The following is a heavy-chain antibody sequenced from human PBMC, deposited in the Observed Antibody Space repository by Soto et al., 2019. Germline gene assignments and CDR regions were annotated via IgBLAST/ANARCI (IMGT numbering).Heavy chain of an antibody. V-gene: IGHV1-69*01. CDR1: GGTFSSYA. J-gene: IGHJ6*02. CDR3: ARDPGGDYVTTRYYYGMDV. D-gene: IGHD4-17*01. Sequence: QVQLVQSGAEVKKPGSSVKVSCKASGGTFSSYAISWVRQAPGQGLEWMGGIIPIFGTANYAQKFQGRVTITADESTSTAYMELSSLRSEDTAVYYCARDPGGDYVTTRYYYGMDVWGQGTTVPVSS. CDR2: IIPIFGTA.